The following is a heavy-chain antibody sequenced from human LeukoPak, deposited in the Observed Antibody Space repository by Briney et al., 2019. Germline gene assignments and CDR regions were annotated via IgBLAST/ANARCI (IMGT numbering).Heavy chain of an antibody. V-gene: IGHV7-4-1*02. Sequence: GSVKVSCKASGYTFSSYTMNWVRQAPGQGLEWMRWINTNTGNPTYAQDYTGRFVFSLDTSVSTTYLQISRLKAEDTAVYYCASGPSYSGSNEYFDSWGQGTLVTVSS. J-gene: IGHJ4*02. D-gene: IGHD1-26*01. CDR1: GYTFSSYT. CDR3: ASGPSYSGSNEYFDS. CDR2: INTNTGNP.